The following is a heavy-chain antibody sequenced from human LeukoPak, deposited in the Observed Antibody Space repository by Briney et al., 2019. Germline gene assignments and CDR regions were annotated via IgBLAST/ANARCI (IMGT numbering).Heavy chain of an antibody. V-gene: IGHV3-33*08. CDR1: GLTFSSYA. CDR3: ARASNDYDSNGFSFLDY. D-gene: IGHD3-22*01. J-gene: IGHJ4*02. Sequence: PGGSLRLSCAASGLTFSSYAMSWVRQAPGKGLEWVSGICDDGSSTYYADSVKGRFTISRDNSKNTLYLQMNSLRAEDTALYYCARASNDYDSNGFSFLDYWGQGTMVTVSS. CDR2: ICDDGSST.